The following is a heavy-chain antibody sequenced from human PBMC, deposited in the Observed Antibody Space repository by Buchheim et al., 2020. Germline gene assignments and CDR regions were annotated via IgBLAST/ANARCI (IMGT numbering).Heavy chain of an antibody. Sequence: QVQLQESGPGLVKPSQTLSLTCSVSGGSMSNGDYYWSWIRQPPGKGLEWIGYIYYSGSTDYNPSLKSRVTISVDTSKNQFSRKLSSVTAADTAVYYCARASGYYGSGSYYRLNLNWIDPWGQGTL. D-gene: IGHD3-10*01. CDR3: ARASGYYGSGSYYRLNLNWIDP. V-gene: IGHV4-30-4*01. J-gene: IGHJ5*02. CDR1: GGSMSNGDYY. CDR2: IYYSGST.